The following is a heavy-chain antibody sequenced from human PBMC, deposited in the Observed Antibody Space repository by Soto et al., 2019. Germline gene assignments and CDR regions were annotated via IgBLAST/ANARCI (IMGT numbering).Heavy chain of an antibody. CDR3: ARRLLWFGEFTYYYYYGMDV. CDR2: ISYDGSNK. D-gene: IGHD3-10*01. J-gene: IGHJ6*02. Sequence: GGSLRLSCAASGFTFSSYAMHWVRQAPGKGLEWVAVISYDGSNKYYADSVKGRFTISRDNSKNTLYLQMNSLRAEDTAVYYCARRLLWFGEFTYYYYYGMDVWGQGTMVTVSS. V-gene: IGHV3-30-3*01. CDR1: GFTFSSYA.